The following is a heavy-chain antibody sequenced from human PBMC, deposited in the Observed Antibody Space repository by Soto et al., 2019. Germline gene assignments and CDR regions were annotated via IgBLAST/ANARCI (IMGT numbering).Heavy chain of an antibody. D-gene: IGHD3-16*02. CDR2: ISGSGGST. Sequence: GSLRLSCAASGFTFSSYAMSWVRQAPGKGLEWVSAISGSGGSTYYADSVKGRFTISRDNSKNTLYLQMNSLRAEDTAVYYCAKGIGGASSGWGSYLYFDYWGQGTLVTVSS. CDR1: GFTFSSYA. CDR3: AKGIGGASSGWGSYLYFDY. J-gene: IGHJ4*02. V-gene: IGHV3-23*01.